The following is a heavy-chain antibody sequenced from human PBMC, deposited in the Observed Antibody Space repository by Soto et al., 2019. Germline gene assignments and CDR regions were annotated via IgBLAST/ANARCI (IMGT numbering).Heavy chain of an antibody. J-gene: IGHJ4*02. CDR2: INPDSGAT. D-gene: IGHD2-8*02. CDR3: ARGDYGTGGYPFPYFDY. Sequence: HEHLVQSGAEVKRPGASLKVSCKASGYSFTGYYIHWVRQAPGQGLEWMGWINPDSGATNYAENFQGRVTLTSDTSISTASMDLTSLTSSDTAVYCCARGDYGTGGYPFPYFDYLGQGTLVIVSS. V-gene: IGHV1-2*02. CDR1: GYSFTGYY.